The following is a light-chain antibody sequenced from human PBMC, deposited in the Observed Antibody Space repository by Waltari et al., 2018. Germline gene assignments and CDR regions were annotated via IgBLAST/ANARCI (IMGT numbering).Light chain of an antibody. CDR3: QSYDSSLSGPFV. CDR2: GTS. CDR1: SSNIGAGYD. V-gene: IGLV1-40*01. J-gene: IGLJ3*02. Sequence: QSVLTQPPSVSGAPGQRVTISCTGSSSNIGAGYDVHWYQQLPGTAPKLLIYGTSKRPSGVPDRFAGSKSGTSASLAITGLQAEDEADYYCQSYDSSLSGPFVFGGGTKLTVL.